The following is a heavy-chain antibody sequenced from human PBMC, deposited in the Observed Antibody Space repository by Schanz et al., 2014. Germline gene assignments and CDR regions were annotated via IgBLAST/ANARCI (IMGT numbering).Heavy chain of an antibody. J-gene: IGHJ6*02. Sequence: EVQLVTSGGDLVQPGGSLRLSCAASGFTFNTSWFHWVSQPPGKGLLWVSRVSRDGSETTYVDSVRGRFTISRDTAKNTVFLQMNNLRAEDTAVYYCARGASRDYFAMDVWGQGTTVTVSS. CDR1: GFTFNTSW. CDR2: VSRDGSET. CDR3: ARGASRDYFAMDV. V-gene: IGHV3-74*01.